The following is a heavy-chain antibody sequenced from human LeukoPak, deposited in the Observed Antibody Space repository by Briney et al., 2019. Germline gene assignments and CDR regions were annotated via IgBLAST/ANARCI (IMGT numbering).Heavy chain of an antibody. CDR1: GGSISSYY. CDR2: IYYSGST. V-gene: IGHV4-59*01. Sequence: SETLSLTCTVSGGSISSYYWSWIRQPPGKGLEGIGYIYYSGSTNYNPSLKSRGTISVDTSKNQFSLKLSSVTAADTAVYYCARSGRWLQLEGFDYWGQGTLVTVSS. D-gene: IGHD5-24*01. CDR3: ARSGRWLQLEGFDY. J-gene: IGHJ4*02.